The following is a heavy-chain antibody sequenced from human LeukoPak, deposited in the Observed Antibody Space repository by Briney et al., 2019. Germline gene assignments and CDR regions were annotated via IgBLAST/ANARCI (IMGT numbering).Heavy chain of an antibody. CDR1: GYTLSELS. CDR3: ATDMGLWGYSY. Sequence: ASVKVSCKVSGYTLSELSRHWVRPAPGKGLEWMGGFDPEDGETIYAQKSQGRVTMTEDTSTDTAYVELSSLRSEDTAVYPCATDMGLWGYSYWGQGTLVTVSS. J-gene: IGHJ4*02. D-gene: IGHD5-12*01. V-gene: IGHV1-24*01. CDR2: FDPEDGET.